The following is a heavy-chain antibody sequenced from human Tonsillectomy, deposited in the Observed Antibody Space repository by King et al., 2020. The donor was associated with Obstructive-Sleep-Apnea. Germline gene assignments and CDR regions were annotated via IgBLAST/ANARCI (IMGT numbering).Heavy chain of an antibody. CDR2: ISSSGSAI. J-gene: IGHJ5*02. Sequence: EVQLVESGGGLVQPGGSLRLSCAASGVTFSSYSMIWVRQAPGKGLEWISYISSSGSAIFHADSVKGRFTISRDNAKSSLYLQMNSLRAEDTAVYYCARKEETYTSWFDPWGQGTLVTVSS. CDR3: ARKEETYTSWFDP. D-gene: IGHD4-11*01. CDR1: GVTFSSYS. V-gene: IGHV3-48*04.